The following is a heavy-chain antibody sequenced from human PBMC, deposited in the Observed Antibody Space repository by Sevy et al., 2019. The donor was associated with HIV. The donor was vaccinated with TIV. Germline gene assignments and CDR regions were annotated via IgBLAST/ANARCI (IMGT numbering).Heavy chain of an antibody. Sequence: GGSLRLSCAASGFTFNSYAMGWVRQAPGKELEWVSGISGSGGSTYYADSVKGRFTISRDNSKNTLYLQMKSLIAEDTAAYYCASTIDYDSSGYYFNFDYWGQGILVTVSS. J-gene: IGHJ4*02. V-gene: IGHV3-23*01. CDR1: GFTFNSYA. CDR3: ASTIDYDSSGYYFNFDY. CDR2: ISGSGGST. D-gene: IGHD3-22*01.